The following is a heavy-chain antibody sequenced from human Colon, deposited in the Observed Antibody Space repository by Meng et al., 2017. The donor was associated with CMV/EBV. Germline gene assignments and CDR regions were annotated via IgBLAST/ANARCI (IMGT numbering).Heavy chain of an antibody. V-gene: IGHV3-72*01. CDR2: SKNKADGSTT. CDR3: ARPGYSSAWPDY. D-gene: IGHD6-19*01. CDR1: GLTCSDAC. Sequence: GLTCSDACMDGVRQAPGKGLEWGGRSKNKADGSTTDYAASVKGRFTISRDDSKSTLYLQMNSLKTEDTAVYYCARPGYSSAWPDYWGQGILVTVSS. J-gene: IGHJ4*02.